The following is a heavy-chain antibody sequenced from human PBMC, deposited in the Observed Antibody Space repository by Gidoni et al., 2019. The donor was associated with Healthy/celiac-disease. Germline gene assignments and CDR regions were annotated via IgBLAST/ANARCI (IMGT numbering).Heavy chain of an antibody. CDR1: GFPFSNAW. CDR2: IKSKTDGGTT. D-gene: IGHD2-2*01. J-gene: IGHJ4*02. Sequence: EVQLVESGGGLVKPGGSLRLSCAASGFPFSNAWMSWVRQAPGKGLEWVGRIKSKTDGGTTDYAAPVKGRFTISRDDSKNTLYLQMNSLKTEDTAVYYCTTCATPVVVVPADSWGQGTLVTVSS. V-gene: IGHV3-15*01. CDR3: TTCATPVVVVPADS.